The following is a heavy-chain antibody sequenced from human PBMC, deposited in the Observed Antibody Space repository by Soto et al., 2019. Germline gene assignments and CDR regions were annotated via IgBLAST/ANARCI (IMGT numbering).Heavy chain of an antibody. Sequence: QVQLQESGPGLVKPSETLSLTCTVSGVSITSNYWSWIRQPAGKGLEWIGRIYSSGSTNYNPSLKSRDTMSIDTSKNQFSLKLSSVTAADTAVYYCACLYNWNGWSDYWGQGTLVTVSS. CDR2: IYSSGST. D-gene: IGHD1-20*01. CDR3: ACLYNWNGWSDY. V-gene: IGHV4-4*07. J-gene: IGHJ4*02. CDR1: GVSITSNY.